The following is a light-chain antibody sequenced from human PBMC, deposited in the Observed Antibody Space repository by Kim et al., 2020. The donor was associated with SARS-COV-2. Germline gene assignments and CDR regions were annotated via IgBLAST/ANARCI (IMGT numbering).Light chain of an antibody. Sequence: PGGAVTLTCASTPGPVTRWHYPYWFQQKPGQAPRTLIYDVGQRHSWTPARFSGSLLGDRAALTISGAQDEDEAKYYCLLDLLDVRVFGGGTQLTVL. CDR1: PGPVTRWHY. V-gene: IGLV7-46*01. CDR2: DVG. CDR3: LLDLLDVRV. J-gene: IGLJ3*02.